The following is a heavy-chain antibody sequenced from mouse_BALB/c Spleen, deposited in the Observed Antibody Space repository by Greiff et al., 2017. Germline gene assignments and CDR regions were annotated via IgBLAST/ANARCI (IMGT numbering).Heavy chain of an antibody. CDR3: ARSYGSSIYAMDY. D-gene: IGHD1-1*01. J-gene: IGHJ4*01. CDR1: GFTFSSFG. V-gene: IGHV5-17*02. Sequence: EVQVVESGGGLVQPGGSRKLSCAASGFTFSSFGMHWVRQAPEKGLEWVAYISSGSSTIYYADTVKGRFTISRDNPKNTLFLQMTSLRSEDTAMYYCARSYGSSIYAMDYWGQGTSVTVSS. CDR2: ISSGSSTI.